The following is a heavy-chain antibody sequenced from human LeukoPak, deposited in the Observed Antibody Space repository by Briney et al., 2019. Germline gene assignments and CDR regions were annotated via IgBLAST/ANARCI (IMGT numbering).Heavy chain of an antibody. Sequence: GGSLRLSCAASGFTFSSPWMHWVRQAPGKGLVWVSRINSDGSSTSYTDSVKGRFTISRDNAKNTLYLQMNSLRAEDTAVYYCASRYCSSSSCWYYWGQGTLVTVSS. V-gene: IGHV3-74*01. CDR2: INSDGSST. J-gene: IGHJ4*02. CDR3: ASRYCSSSSCWYY. CDR1: GFTFSSPW. D-gene: IGHD2-2*01.